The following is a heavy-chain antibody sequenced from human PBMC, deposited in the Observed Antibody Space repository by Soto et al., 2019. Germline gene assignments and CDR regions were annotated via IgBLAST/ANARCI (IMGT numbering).Heavy chain of an antibody. CDR1: GYSFRSYG. Sequence: GASVKISCKASGYSFRSYGIQWVRQAPGQSLEWMGWINVDNGDTKYSQNFQDRVTIIRDTSASTVYMELSSLRTEDTAVYYCARVGLKYLRWLDPWGQGSLVTVSS. CDR3: ARVGLKYLRWLDP. V-gene: IGHV1-3*01. CDR2: INVDNGDT. D-gene: IGHD6-6*01. J-gene: IGHJ5*02.